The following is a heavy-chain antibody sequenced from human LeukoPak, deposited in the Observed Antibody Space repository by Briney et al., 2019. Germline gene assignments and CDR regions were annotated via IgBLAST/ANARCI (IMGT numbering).Heavy chain of an antibody. Sequence: PSETLSLTCAVYGGSFSSYYWSWIRQPAGKGLEWIGRIYTSGSTNYNPSLKSRVTMSVDTSKNQFSLKLSSVTAADTAVYYCARDALQLANWFDPWGQGTLVTVSS. D-gene: IGHD2-2*01. J-gene: IGHJ5*02. CDR3: ARDALQLANWFDP. CDR2: IYTSGST. CDR1: GGSFSSYY. V-gene: IGHV4-4*07.